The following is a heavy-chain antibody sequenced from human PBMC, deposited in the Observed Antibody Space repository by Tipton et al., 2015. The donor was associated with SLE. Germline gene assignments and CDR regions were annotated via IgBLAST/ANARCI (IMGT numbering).Heavy chain of an antibody. Sequence: SLRLSCAASGFTFSSYWMHWVRQAPGKGLVWVSRINSDGSSTSYADSVKGRFTISRDNAKNTLYLQMNSLRAEDTAVYYCARSLVGALGAFDIWGQGTMVTVSS. CDR3: ARSLVGALGAFDI. CDR1: GFTFSSYW. CDR2: INSDGSST. D-gene: IGHD1-26*01. J-gene: IGHJ3*02. V-gene: IGHV3-74*01.